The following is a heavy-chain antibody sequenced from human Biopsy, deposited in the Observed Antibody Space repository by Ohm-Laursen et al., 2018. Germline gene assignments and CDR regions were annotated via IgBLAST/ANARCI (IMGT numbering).Heavy chain of an antibody. D-gene: IGHD3-3*01. CDR3: ARDLLEWSLPS. Sequence: SVKVSCKASSYTFTDYNIHWVRQAPGQGLEWMGSIYPNSGDTDFAQKFQGRVSMTRDTSVSTAYLELSSLRSDDTAIYYCARDLLEWSLPSWGQGTLVTVSS. CDR2: IYPNSGDT. CDR1: SYTFTDYN. V-gene: IGHV1-2*02. J-gene: IGHJ4*02.